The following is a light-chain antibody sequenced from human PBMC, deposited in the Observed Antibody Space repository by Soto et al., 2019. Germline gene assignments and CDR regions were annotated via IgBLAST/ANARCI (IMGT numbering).Light chain of an antibody. CDR1: QSVSSY. Sequence: EIVLTQSPATLSLSPGERATLSCRASQSVSSYLAWYQQKSGQAPRLLIYDASNRATGIPARFSGSGSGTDFMLTISSLEPEDFAVYYCQQRSNWPPMYTFGQGTKLEIK. V-gene: IGKV3-11*01. J-gene: IGKJ2*01. CDR3: QQRSNWPPMYT. CDR2: DAS.